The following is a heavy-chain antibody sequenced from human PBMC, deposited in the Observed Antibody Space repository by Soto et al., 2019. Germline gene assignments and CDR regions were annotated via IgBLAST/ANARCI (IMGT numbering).Heavy chain of an antibody. CDR1: GFRFRTYA. D-gene: IGHD1-26*01. CDR2: ISYDGSDR. Sequence: QVQRVDSGGGVVQPGKSLRLSCAASGFRFRTYAMHWVRQAPGKGRDWVTLISYDGSDRFYADSVKGRFTISRDNTKNTVYLQMNSLRLEDTAVYYCARGGPYFDYWGQGTLVTVSS. CDR3: ARGGPYFDY. V-gene: IGHV3-30-3*01. J-gene: IGHJ4*02.